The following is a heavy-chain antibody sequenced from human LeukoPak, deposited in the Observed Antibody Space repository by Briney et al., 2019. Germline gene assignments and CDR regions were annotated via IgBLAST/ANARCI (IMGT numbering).Heavy chain of an antibody. CDR1: GFSFNSYT. CDR3: VRDVSRRIGMDV. V-gene: IGHV3-21*06. J-gene: IGHJ6*02. D-gene: IGHD2/OR15-2a*01. CDR2: ISPGVSGYT. Sequence: GGSLRLYCLASGFSFNSYTMNWVREAPGKGLEWVSTISPGVSGYTWYAESVKGRFTISRDNPENSLYLQMDSLRADDTAVYYCVRDVSRRIGMDVWGQGTTVTVSS.